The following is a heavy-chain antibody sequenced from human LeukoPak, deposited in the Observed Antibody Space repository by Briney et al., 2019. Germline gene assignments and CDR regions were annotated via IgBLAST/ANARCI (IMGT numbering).Heavy chain of an antibody. Sequence: SETLSLTCTVSGAHISNYYWTWVRQSAAQGLEWIGRLHSSESTIYNPSLKSRVTMSIDTSKDQLSLTLTSVTAADTAVYYCARGYYEKRWWEPYYYYYGMDVWGQGTTVTVSS. D-gene: IGHD2-15*01. CDR1: GAHISNYY. CDR2: LHSSEST. J-gene: IGHJ6*02. CDR3: ARGYYEKRWWEPYYYYYGMDV. V-gene: IGHV4-4*07.